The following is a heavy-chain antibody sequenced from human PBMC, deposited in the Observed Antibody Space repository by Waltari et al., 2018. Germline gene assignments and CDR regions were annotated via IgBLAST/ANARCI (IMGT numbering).Heavy chain of an antibody. D-gene: IGHD2-15*01. CDR2: IKEDGGHD. V-gene: IGHV3-7*01. Sequence: EVHLVASGGGLVQPGGSLRLSCATSGFNFNTSRMTCARQAPGKGLEWVANIKEDGGHDHYVDSVKGRFTVSRDNAKSSVYLHMSSLRAEDTAVYYCVTYPVIGGYWYMDVWGKGTTVTVSS. CDR1: GFNFNTSR. J-gene: IGHJ6*03. CDR3: VTYPVIGGYWYMDV.